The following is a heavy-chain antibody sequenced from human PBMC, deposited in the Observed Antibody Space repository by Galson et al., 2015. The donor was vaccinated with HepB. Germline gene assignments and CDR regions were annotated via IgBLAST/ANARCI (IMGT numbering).Heavy chain of an antibody. CDR1: GYTFTSYG. J-gene: IGHJ4*02. V-gene: IGHV1-18*01. D-gene: IGHD3-3*01. CDR3: ARGGESGYYTGIGVTPSYYFDY. Sequence: SVKVSCKASGYTFTSYGISWVRQAPGQGLEWMGWISAYNGNTNYAQKLQGRVTMTTDTSTSTAYMELRSLRSDDTAVYYCARGGESGYYTGIGVTPSYYFDYWGQGTLVTVSS. CDR2: ISAYNGNT.